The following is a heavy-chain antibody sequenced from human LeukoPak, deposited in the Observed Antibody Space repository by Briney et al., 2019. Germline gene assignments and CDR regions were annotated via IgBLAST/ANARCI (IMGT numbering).Heavy chain of an antibody. J-gene: IGHJ4*02. CDR2: ISYDGSNK. D-gene: IGHD2-21*02. CDR1: GFTFSSYA. Sequence: GGSLRLSCAASGFTFSSYAMHWVRQAPGKGLEWVAVISYDGSNKYYADSVKGRFTISRDNSKDTLFLQMHSLRPGDTAVYYCVREDTPATANYWGQGTLVTISS. CDR3: VREDTPATANY. V-gene: IGHV3-30-3*01.